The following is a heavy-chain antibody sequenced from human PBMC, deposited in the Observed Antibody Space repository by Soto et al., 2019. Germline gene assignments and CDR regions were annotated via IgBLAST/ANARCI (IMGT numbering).Heavy chain of an antibody. D-gene: IGHD3-16*01. CDR2: MNPNSGNT. Sequence: QVQLVQSGAEVKKPGASVKVSCKASGYTFTSYDINWVRLATGQGLEWKGWMNPNSGNTAYAQKFQGRVTMTRNTSISTAYMELSSLKSEDTAVYYCARLKQDYAVAWGQGTLVTVSS. CDR3: ARLKQDYAVA. J-gene: IGHJ5*02. CDR1: GYTFTSYD. V-gene: IGHV1-8*01.